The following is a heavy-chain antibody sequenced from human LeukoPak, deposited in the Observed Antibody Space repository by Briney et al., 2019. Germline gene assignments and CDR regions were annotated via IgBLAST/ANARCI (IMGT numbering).Heavy chain of an antibody. V-gene: IGHV3-74*03. Sequence: PGGALRLSCAASGFSLSRYLMHWVRQAPGKGLGLVSGINSDGSITKYAHSVKGRFTISRDNAKNTLYLQMNSLRAEDTAVYYCASRHYTSSKYWGQGTVVTVSS. CDR2: INSDGSIT. CDR1: GFSLSRYL. D-gene: IGHD2-2*02. CDR3: ASRHYTSSKY. J-gene: IGHJ4*02.